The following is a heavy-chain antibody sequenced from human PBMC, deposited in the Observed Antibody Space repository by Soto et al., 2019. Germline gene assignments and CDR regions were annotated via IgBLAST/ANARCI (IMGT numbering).Heavy chain of an antibody. V-gene: IGHV3-9*01. CDR1: GFTFDDYA. Sequence: PGGSLRLSCAASGFTFDDYAMHWVRQAPGKGLEWVSGISWNSGSIGYADSVKGRFTISRDNAKNSLYLQMNSLRAEDTALYYCAKALLVGDSFDIWGQGTMVTVSS. CDR2: ISWNSGSI. D-gene: IGHD2-15*01. J-gene: IGHJ3*02. CDR3: AKALLVGDSFDI.